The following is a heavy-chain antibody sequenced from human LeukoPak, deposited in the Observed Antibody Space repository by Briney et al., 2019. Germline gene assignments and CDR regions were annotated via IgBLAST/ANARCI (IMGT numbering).Heavy chain of an antibody. J-gene: IGHJ6*03. V-gene: IGHV4-39*01. CDR1: GGSISSSSYY. Sequence: SETLSLTCTVSGGSISSSSYYWGWIRQPPGKGLEWIGSIYYSGSTYYNPSLKSRVTISVDTSKNQFSLKLSSVTAADTAVYYCARLSPRTRGMDVWGKGTTVTISS. D-gene: IGHD3-10*01. CDR2: IYYSGST. CDR3: ARLSPRTRGMDV.